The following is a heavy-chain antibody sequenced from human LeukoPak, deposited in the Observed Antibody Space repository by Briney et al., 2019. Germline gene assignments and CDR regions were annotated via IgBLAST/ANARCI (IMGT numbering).Heavy chain of an antibody. CDR2: INHSGST. V-gene: IGHV4-34*01. CDR1: GGSFSGYY. CDR3: AREGTIAAAGKFSYFDY. J-gene: IGHJ4*02. D-gene: IGHD6-13*01. Sequence: KPSETLSLTCAVYGGSFSGYYWSWIRQPPGKGLEWIGEINHSGSTNYNPSLKSRVTISVDTSKNQFSLKQSSVTAADTAVYYCAREGTIAAAGKFSYFDYWGQGTLVTVSS.